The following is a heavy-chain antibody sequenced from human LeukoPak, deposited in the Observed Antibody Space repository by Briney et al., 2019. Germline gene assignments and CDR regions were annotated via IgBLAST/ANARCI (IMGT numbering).Heavy chain of an antibody. Sequence: GGSLRLSCAASGFTFSSYAMSWVRQAPGKGLEWVSAISGSGGSTYYADSVKGRFTISRDNSKNTLYLQMNSLRAEVTAVYYCAKLPRSNYYYGMDVWGQGTTVTVSS. CDR3: AKLPRSNYYYGMDV. CDR1: GFTFSSYA. J-gene: IGHJ6*02. CDR2: ISGSGGST. V-gene: IGHV3-23*01.